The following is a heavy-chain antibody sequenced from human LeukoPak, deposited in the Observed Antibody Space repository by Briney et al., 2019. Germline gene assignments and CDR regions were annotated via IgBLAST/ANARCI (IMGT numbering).Heavy chain of an antibody. J-gene: IGHJ4*02. CDR2: IYTSGST. V-gene: IGHV4-4*07. CDR3: ARGGKPYYDFWSGYLEY. CDR1: GVSISSYY. Sequence: PSETLSLTCTVSGVSISSYYWSWIRQPAGKGLEWIGRIYTSGSTNYNPSLESRVTMSVDTSKNQFSLKLSSVTATDTAVYYCARGGKPYYDFWSGYLEYWGQGTLVTVSS. D-gene: IGHD3-3*01.